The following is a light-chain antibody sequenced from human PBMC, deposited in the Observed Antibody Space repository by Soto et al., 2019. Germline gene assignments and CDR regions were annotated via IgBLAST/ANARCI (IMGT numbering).Light chain of an antibody. J-gene: IGLJ3*02. CDR3: AAWDDSLNGVV. CDR1: SSNIGRNI. V-gene: IGLV1-44*01. CDR2: SNN. Sequence: QPVLTQPPSASGTPEQRVTISCSGSSSNIGRNIVNWYQQLPGTAPKLLIHSNNQRPSGVPDRFSGSKSGTSASLAISGLQSEDEADYDCAAWDDSLNGVVFGGGTKLTVL.